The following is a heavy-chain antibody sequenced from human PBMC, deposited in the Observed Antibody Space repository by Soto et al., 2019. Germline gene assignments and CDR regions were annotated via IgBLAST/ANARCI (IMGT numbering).Heavy chain of an antibody. V-gene: IGHV4-59*08. CDR2: IHYTGSS. CDR1: GGSISGYY. D-gene: IGHD2-2*01. CDR3: ASHSTEYRKSFDN. J-gene: IGHJ4*02. Sequence: QLQLQESGPGLVKPSETLSLTCPVSGGSISGYYWSWIRQPPGKGLEWIAYIHYTGSSNSNPSLQSRVTRSVDTSKTQLSLNLNSVTAADTAVYYCASHSTEYRKSFDNWGQGTLVTVSS.